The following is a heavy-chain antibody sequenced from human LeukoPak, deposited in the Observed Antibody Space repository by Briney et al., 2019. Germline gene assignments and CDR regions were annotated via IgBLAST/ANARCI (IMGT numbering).Heavy chain of an antibody. CDR2: VSGSGAST. CDR3: AGDQAYYYASGTYYRLDY. J-gene: IGHJ4*02. CDR1: GFTLSSYA. Sequence: GGSLRLSCAASGFTLSSYAMSWVRQAPGKGLEWVSGVSGSGASTYYADSVKGRFTISRDNSKNTVYLQMNSLRAEDTAVYYCAGDQAYYYASGTYYRLDYWGQGTLVTVSS. V-gene: IGHV3-23*01. D-gene: IGHD3-10*01.